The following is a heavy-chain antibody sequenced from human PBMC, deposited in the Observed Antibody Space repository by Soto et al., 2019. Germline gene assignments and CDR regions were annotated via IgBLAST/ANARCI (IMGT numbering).Heavy chain of an antibody. V-gene: IGHV4-4*08. CDR2: IYNSRST. D-gene: IGHD3-22*01. J-gene: IGHJ4*02. CDR1: GGSISSYY. Sequence: SETLSLTCTASGGSISSYYWSWIRQPPGKGLEWIGYIYNSRSTNYNPSLKSRVTISVETSKNQLSLKLSSVTAADTAVYYCARDSSGYYYYFDYWGQGTLVTVSS. CDR3: ARDSSGYYYYFDY.